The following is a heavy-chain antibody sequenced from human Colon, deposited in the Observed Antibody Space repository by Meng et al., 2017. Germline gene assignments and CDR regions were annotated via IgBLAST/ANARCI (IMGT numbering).Heavy chain of an antibody. V-gene: IGHV5-51*01. J-gene: IGHJ1*01. CDR2: IHPGDSDT. CDR1: GYDFTNYW. CDR3: VGEREDGSSGVYFRH. D-gene: IGHD2-15*01. Sequence: GAEVKKPGESLKISCKGSGYDFTNYWIAWVRQMPGKGLEWMGIIHPGDSDTRYSPSFQGQVTISVDRSISTTYLQWSSLKASDTAIYYCVGEREDGSSGVYFRHWGQGTLVTVSS.